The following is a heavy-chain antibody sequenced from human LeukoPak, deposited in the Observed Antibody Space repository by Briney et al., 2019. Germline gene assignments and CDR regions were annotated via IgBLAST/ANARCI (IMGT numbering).Heavy chain of an antibody. Sequence: GGSLRLSCAASGFTVSSNYMSWVRQAPGKGLEWVSVIYSCGSTYYADSVKGRFTISGDNSKNTLYLQMSSLRAEDTAVYYCANPAGYFDSSGYDVDYWGQGTLVTVSS. CDR3: ANPAGYFDSSGYDVDY. J-gene: IGHJ4*02. CDR1: GFTVSSNY. D-gene: IGHD3-22*01. CDR2: IYSCGST. V-gene: IGHV3-53*01.